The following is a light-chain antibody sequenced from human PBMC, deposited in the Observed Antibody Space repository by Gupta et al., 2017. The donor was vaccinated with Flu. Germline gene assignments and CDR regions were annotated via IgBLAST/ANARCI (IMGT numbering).Light chain of an antibody. CDR1: TVPVTTDYY. CDR3: LLYYGGNQGV. J-gene: IGLJ3*02. V-gene: IGLV7-43*01. Sequence: TVTLTCASSTVPVTTDYYPNWIQQRPGQAPRALIYSTTNKHAWTPARFSGSLLGGKAALTLSGVQPEDEAEYYCLLYYGGNQGVFGGGTRLTVL. CDR2: STT.